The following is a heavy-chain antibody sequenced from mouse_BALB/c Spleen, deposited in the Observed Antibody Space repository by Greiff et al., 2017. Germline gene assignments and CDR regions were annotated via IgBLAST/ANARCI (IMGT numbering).Heavy chain of an antibody. J-gene: IGHJ4*01. V-gene: IGHV5-4*02. CDR3: ERGGAYGNSLYYAMDY. Sequence: EVKLEESGGGLVKPGGSLKLSCAASGFTFSDYYMHWVRQTPEKRLEWVATISDGGSYTYYPDSVKGRFTISRDNAKNNLYLQMSSLKSEDTAMYYCERGGAYGNSLYYAMDYWGQGTSVTVSS. CDR2: ISDGGSYT. D-gene: IGHD2-1*01. CDR1: GFTFSDYY.